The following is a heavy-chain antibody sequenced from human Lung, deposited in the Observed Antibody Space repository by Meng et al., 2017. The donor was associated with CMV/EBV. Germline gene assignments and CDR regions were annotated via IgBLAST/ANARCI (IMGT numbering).Heavy chain of an antibody. CDR2: ISHSGTS. J-gene: IGHJ6*02. V-gene: IGHV4-59*01. CDR1: GGSITSYY. Sequence: SXTXSLXCTVSGGSITSYYWNWIRQPPGRKLEWIGDISHSGTSSYNPSLKSRVIITVDTSRNQFSLKLTSVAAADTAVYFCARGRDDDISLGYYYNRGFDVWXRGATVTVSS. CDR3: ARGRDDDISLGYYYNRGFDV. D-gene: IGHD3-22*01.